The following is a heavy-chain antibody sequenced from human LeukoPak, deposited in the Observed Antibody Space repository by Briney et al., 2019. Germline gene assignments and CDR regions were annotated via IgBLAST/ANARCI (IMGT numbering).Heavy chain of an antibody. CDR1: GFTFSSYG. Sequence: GRSLRLSCAASGFTFSSYGMHWVRQAPGKGLEWVAVISYAGSNKYYADSVKGRFTISRDNSKNTLYLQMNSLRAEDTAVYYCAKEGYSSSWYWGDSYYYGMDVWGKGTTVTVSS. J-gene: IGHJ6*04. CDR3: AKEGYSSSWYWGDSYYYGMDV. V-gene: IGHV3-30*18. D-gene: IGHD6-13*01. CDR2: ISYAGSNK.